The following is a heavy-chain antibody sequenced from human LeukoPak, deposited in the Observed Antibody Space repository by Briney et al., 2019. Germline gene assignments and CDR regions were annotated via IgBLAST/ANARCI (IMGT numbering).Heavy chain of an antibody. CDR2: ISPTTGTT. CDR3: ATKTSNGDRYDY. D-gene: IGHD4-17*01. Sequence: GGSLRLSCAASGFPFSSYAMSWIRKAPGEGLEWLSAISPTTGTTFYADSVKGRFNISRDNSENTLFLQLNSLRAEDTAVYYCATKTSNGDRYDYWGQGALVTVSS. J-gene: IGHJ4*02. V-gene: IGHV3-23*01. CDR1: GFPFSSYA.